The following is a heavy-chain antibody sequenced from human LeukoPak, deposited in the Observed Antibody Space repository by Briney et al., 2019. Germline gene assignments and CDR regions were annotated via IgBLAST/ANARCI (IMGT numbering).Heavy chain of an antibody. Sequence: ASVKVSCKASGYTFTSYAINWVRQAPGQGLEWMGWINTNTENPTYAQGFTGRFVFSLDTSVSTAYLHISSLEADDTAVYYCARGQPWLPHWGQGSLVTVSS. CDR2: INTNTENP. CDR3: ARGQPWLPH. V-gene: IGHV7-4-1*02. J-gene: IGHJ4*02. D-gene: IGHD5-24*01. CDR1: GYTFTSYA.